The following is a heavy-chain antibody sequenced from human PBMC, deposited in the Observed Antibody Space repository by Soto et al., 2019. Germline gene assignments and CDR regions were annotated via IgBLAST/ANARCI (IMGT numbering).Heavy chain of an antibody. CDR2: ISYDGSDK. V-gene: IGHV3-30*03. CDR1: GCSFTSYG. Sequence: QVQLVESGRGAVQPGRTLRLSCAASGCSFTSYGMHWVREGPDKGLEWVAIISYDGSDKYYADSVKGRFTISRDNSKNTLYLQMNSLRPEDTALYYCVGGQYYFDYRGQGTLVIVSS. D-gene: IGHD3-10*01. CDR3: VGGQYYFDY. J-gene: IGHJ4*02.